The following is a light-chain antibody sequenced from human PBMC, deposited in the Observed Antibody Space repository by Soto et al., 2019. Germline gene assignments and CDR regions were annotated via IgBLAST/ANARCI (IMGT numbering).Light chain of an antibody. V-gene: IGKV1-39*01. CDR2: GAS. Sequence: DIQMTQSPSFLSASVGDRVTITCRASQSIGKHLNWYQQKPGKAPKFLIYGASTLQSGVPSRFTGSGSGTDFTLTVNRLQPEDFATYYCQQSYSSPTTFGQGTRLEI. CDR1: QSIGKH. J-gene: IGKJ5*01. CDR3: QQSYSSPTT.